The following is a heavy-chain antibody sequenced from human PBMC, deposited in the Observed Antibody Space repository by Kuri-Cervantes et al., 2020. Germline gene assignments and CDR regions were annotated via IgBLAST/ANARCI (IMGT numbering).Heavy chain of an antibody. CDR2: IYYSGST. CDR3: ARRVVVPAGGTDAFDI. J-gene: IGHJ3*02. CDR1: GGSISSYY. V-gene: IGHV4-59*01. D-gene: IGHD2-2*01. Sequence: SETLSLTCTVSGGSISSYYWSWIRQPPGKGLEWIGYIYYSGSTNYNPSLKSRVTISVDTSKNQFSLKLSSVTAADTAMYYCARRVVVPAGGTDAFDIWGQGTMVTVSS.